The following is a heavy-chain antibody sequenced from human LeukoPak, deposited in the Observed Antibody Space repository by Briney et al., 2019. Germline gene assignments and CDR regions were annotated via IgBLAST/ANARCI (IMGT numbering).Heavy chain of an antibody. J-gene: IGHJ5*02. CDR3: ARGGRGGGRQPLRRDCCFNWFDP. Sequence: SSVKVSCKASGYTFTSYYMLWVRQAPGQGLEWVGIINPSGGSTNYAQKFQGKVTMPRYTSTSTVYMALSSLRSEDTAVYYCARGGRGGGRQPLRRDCCFNWFDPWGQGTLVTVSS. V-gene: IGHV1-46*01. D-gene: IGHD2-21*02. CDR1: GYTFTSYY. CDR2: INPSGGST.